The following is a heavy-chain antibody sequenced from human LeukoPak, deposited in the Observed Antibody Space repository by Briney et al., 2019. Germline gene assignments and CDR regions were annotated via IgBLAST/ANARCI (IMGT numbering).Heavy chain of an antibody. CDR2: MNPNRGNT. CDR3: ARGYYDTNGYYYRLDF. J-gene: IGHJ4*02. D-gene: IGHD3-22*01. V-gene: IGHV1-8*01. CDR1: GYIFTSYD. Sequence: ASVKVACKASGYIFTSYDINWVRQAPGQGLEWMGWMNPNRGNTGYAQNFQGRVTMTRNTSISTAYMELSSLRSEDTAVYYCARGYYDTNGYYYRLDFWGQGTLLTVSS.